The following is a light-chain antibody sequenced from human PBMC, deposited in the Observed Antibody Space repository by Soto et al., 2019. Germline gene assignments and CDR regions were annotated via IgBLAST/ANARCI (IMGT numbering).Light chain of an antibody. CDR3: AAWDDSLNGRV. J-gene: IGLJ3*02. CDR2: YDD. CDR1: SSNIGNNA. V-gene: IGLV1-36*01. Sequence: QSVLTQPPSVSEAPRQRVTISCSGSSSNIGNNAVNWYQQLPGKAPKLLIYYDDLLPSGVSDRFSDSKSGTSASLAISVLQSEDEADYYCAAWDDSLNGRVFGRGTKLTVL.